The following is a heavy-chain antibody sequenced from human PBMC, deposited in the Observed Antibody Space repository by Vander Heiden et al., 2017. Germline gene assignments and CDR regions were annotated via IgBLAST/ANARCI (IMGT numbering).Heavy chain of an antibody. CDR2: ISAYNGNT. V-gene: IGHV1-18*01. CDR1: GYTFTSYG. J-gene: IGHJ3*02. CDR3: ARNSYYYDSSASDAFDI. D-gene: IGHD3-22*01. Sequence: SCKASGYTFTSYGISWVRQAPGQGLEWMGWISAYNGNTNYAQKLQGRVTMTTDTSTSTAYMELRSLRSDDTAVYYCARNSYYYDSSASDAFDIWGQGTMVTVSS.